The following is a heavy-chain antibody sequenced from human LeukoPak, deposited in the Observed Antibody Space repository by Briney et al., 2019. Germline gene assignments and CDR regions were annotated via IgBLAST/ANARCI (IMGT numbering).Heavy chain of an antibody. CDR1: GFTVSNAW. D-gene: IGHD4-23*01. V-gene: IGHV3-15*01. CDR2: IKSKTDGGTT. Sequence: GGSLRLSCAASGFTVSNAWMSWVRQAPGKGLEWVGRIKSKTDGGTTDYAATVKGRFTISRDDSKNTLYLQMNSLKTEDTAVYYCTTTGDYGGNSDFDYWGQGTLVTVSS. J-gene: IGHJ4*02. CDR3: TTTGDYGGNSDFDY.